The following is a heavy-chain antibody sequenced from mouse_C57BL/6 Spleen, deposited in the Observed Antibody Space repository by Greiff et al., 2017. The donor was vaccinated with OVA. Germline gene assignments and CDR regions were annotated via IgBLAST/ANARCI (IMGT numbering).Heavy chain of an antibody. CDR3: AREGNYYGSSYWYFDV. CDR1: GFSLTSYA. Sequence: VKLQESGPGLVAPSQSLSITCTVSGFSLTSYAISWVRQPPGKGLEWLGVIWTGGGTNYNSALNSRLSISKDNSKSQVFLKMNSLQTDDTARYYCAREGNYYGSSYWYFDVWGTGTTVTVSS. J-gene: IGHJ1*03. V-gene: IGHV2-9-1*01. D-gene: IGHD1-1*01. CDR2: IWTGGGT.